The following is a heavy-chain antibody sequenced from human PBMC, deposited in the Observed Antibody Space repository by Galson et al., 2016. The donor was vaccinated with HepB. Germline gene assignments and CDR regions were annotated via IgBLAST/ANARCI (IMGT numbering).Heavy chain of an antibody. V-gene: IGHV1-2*02. CDR1: GYTFTGYY. CDR3: ARDFLRGGWNLFDY. D-gene: IGHD1-7*01. Sequence: SVKVSCKASGYTFTGYYIRWVRQAPGQGPEWMGWINPSSGDTNYPQRFRGRVTMTRDTSSSTTYMELSRLRSDDTAVYYCARDFLRGGWNLFDYWGQGALVTVSS. J-gene: IGHJ4*02. CDR2: INPSSGDT.